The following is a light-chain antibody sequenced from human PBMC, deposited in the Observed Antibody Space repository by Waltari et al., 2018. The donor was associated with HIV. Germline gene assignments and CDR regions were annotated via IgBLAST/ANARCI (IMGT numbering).Light chain of an antibody. Sequence: QSVLTQPPSTSGTPGQRVTISCSGSSSNICANLVCWSQQLPGTAPKLLFYRNNKRPVGVPDRYYASKSGTSASLAISDLRDDEEADYYCAAWDDNLSAVVFGGRTKLSVL. V-gene: IGLV1-47*01. CDR1: SSNICANL. J-gene: IGLJ2*01. CDR3: AAWDDNLSAVV. CDR2: RNN.